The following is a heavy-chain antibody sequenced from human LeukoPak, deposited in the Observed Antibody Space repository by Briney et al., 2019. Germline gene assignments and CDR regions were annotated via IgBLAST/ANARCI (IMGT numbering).Heavy chain of an antibody. Sequence: GGSLRLSCAASGFTFSSYSMNWVRQAPGKGLEWVSHISRSGSTIYYADSVKGRFTTSRDNAKNSLYPQMNSLRDEDTAVYYCARARLGRSGSESDYWGQGTLVTVSS. D-gene: IGHD1-26*01. CDR1: GFTFSSYS. V-gene: IGHV3-48*02. CDR3: ARARLGRSGSESDY. J-gene: IGHJ4*02. CDR2: ISRSGSTI.